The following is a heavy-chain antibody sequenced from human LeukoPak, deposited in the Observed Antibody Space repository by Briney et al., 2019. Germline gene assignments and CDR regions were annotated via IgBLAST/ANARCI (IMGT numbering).Heavy chain of an antibody. CDR3: ARDGSSSWACDY. D-gene: IGHD6-13*01. J-gene: IGHJ4*02. V-gene: IGHV3-30-3*01. CDR2: ISYDGSNK. Sequence: GGSLRLSCAASGFTFSSYWMNWVRQAPGKGLEWVAVISYDGSNKYYADSVKGRFTISRDNSKNTLYLQMNSLRAEDMAVYYCARDGSSSWACDYWGQGTLVTVSS. CDR1: GFTFSSYW.